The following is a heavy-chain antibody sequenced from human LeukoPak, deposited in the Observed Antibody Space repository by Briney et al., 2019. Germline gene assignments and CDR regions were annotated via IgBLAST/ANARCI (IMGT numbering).Heavy chain of an antibody. CDR2: INWNGGST. V-gene: IGHV3-20*04. D-gene: IGHD6-19*01. Sequence: GGSLRLSCAASGFTFDDYGMSWVRHAPGKGLGWVSGINWNGGSTGYADSVKGRFTISRDNAKNSLYLQMNSLRAEDTALYYCARTPSSSGWYEGFDPWGQGTLVTVSS. CDR3: ARTPSSSGWYEGFDP. CDR1: GFTFDDYG. J-gene: IGHJ5*02.